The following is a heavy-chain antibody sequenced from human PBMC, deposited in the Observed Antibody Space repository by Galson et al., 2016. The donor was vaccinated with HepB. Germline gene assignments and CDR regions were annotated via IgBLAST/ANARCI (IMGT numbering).Heavy chain of an antibody. CDR2: TYYRSTWYN. J-gene: IGHJ6*02. Sequence: CAIPGDSVSSNSATWHWIRLSPSRGLEWLGRTYYRSTWYNDYAQSVRRRVLVKPDTSKNLFTLQLISVTPEDTAVHYCVKQEKIGWTHYYGMHVRGQGTTVTVSS. CDR3: VKQEKIGWTHYYGMHV. V-gene: IGHV6-1*01. D-gene: IGHD6-19*01. CDR1: GDSVSSNSAT.